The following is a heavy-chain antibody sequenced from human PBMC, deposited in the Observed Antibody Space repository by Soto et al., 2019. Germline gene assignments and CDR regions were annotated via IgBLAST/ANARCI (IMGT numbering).Heavy chain of an antibody. Sequence: EVQLVESGGGLVQPGGSLRLSCAASGFTVSSNYMSWVRQAPGKGLEWVSVIYSGGSTYYADSVKGRFTISRHNSKNTLYLQMNCLRAEDTAVYYCARDPAYCSSTSCYTSWGQGTLVTISS. J-gene: IGHJ5*02. D-gene: IGHD2-2*02. CDR3: ARDPAYCSSTSCYTS. V-gene: IGHV3-53*04. CDR1: GFTVSSNY. CDR2: IYSGGST.